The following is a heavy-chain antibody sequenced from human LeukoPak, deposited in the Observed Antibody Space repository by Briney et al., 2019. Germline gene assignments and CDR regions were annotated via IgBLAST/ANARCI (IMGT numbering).Heavy chain of an antibody. CDR3: ARDRDIAVAGQRWFDY. CDR1: GYTFTSYY. Sequence: SVKVSCKASGYTFTSYYMHWVRQAPGQGLEWMGRIIPILGIANYAQKFQGRVTITADKSTSTAYMELSSLRSEDTAVYYCARDRDIAVAGQRWFDYWGQGTLVTVSS. J-gene: IGHJ4*02. CDR2: IIPILGIA. V-gene: IGHV1-69*04. D-gene: IGHD6-19*01.